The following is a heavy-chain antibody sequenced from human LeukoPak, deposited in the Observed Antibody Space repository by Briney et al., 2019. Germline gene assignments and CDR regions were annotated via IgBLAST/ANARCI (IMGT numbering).Heavy chain of an antibody. Sequence: GGSLRLSCAASGFTFSSYAMSWVRQAPGKGLEWVSAISGSGGSTYYADSVKGRFTISRDNSKNTLYLQMNSLRAEDTAVYYCAKDHSLYCSGGSCYGDAFDIWGQGTMVTVSS. CDR3: AKDHSLYCSGGSCYGDAFDI. CDR2: ISGSGGST. D-gene: IGHD2-15*01. CDR1: GFTFSSYA. V-gene: IGHV3-23*01. J-gene: IGHJ3*02.